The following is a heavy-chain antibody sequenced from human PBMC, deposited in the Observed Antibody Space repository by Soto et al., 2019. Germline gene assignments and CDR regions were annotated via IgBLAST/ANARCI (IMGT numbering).Heavy chain of an antibody. CDR2: ISSNGGST. CDR3: ARARSGWYGDAFDI. V-gene: IGHV3-64*01. D-gene: IGHD6-19*01. J-gene: IGHJ3*02. Sequence: GGSLRLSCAASGFTFSSYAMSWVRQAPGKGLEYVSAISSNGGSTYYANSVKGRFTISRDNSENTLYLQMGSLRAEDMAVYYCARARSGWYGDAFDIWGQGTMVTVSS. CDR1: GFTFSSYA.